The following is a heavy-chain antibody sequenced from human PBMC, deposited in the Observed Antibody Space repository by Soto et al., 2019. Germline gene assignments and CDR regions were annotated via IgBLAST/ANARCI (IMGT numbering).Heavy chain of an antibody. CDR1: GYTFTSYG. J-gene: IGHJ4*02. CDR3: SRDSSLELCDF. D-gene: IGHD3-16*01. V-gene: IGHV1-18*01. Sequence: QVQLVQSGAEVKKPGASVKVSCKASGYTFTSYGISWVRQAPGQGPEWMGWISAYNGNTNYAQKLQGRVTMTTDTSMSIAYMEWRCMRSDEPAVSYCSRDSSLELCDFRGQGPLGTVSS. CDR2: ISAYNGNT.